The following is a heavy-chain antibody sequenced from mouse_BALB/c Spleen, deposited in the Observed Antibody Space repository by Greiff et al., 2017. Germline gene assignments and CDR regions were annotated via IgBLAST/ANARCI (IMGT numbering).Heavy chain of an antibody. Sequence: EVQLQQSGPELVKPGASVKIPCKASGYTFTDYNMDWVKQSHGKSLEWIGDINPNNGGTIYNQKFKGKATLTVDKSSSTAYMELRSLTSEDTAVYYCARRVTTVVAFYWYFDVWGAGTTVTVSS. CDR2: INPNNGGT. CDR1: GYTFTDYN. J-gene: IGHJ1*01. V-gene: IGHV1-18*01. D-gene: IGHD1-1*01. CDR3: ARRVTTVVAFYWYFDV.